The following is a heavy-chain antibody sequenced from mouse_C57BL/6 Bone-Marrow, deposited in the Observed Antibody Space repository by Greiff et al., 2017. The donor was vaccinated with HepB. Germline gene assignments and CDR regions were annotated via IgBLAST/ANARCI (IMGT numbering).Heavy chain of an antibody. D-gene: IGHD4-1*01. Sequence: EVQLVESGPGLVKPSQSLSLTCSVTGYSITSGYYWNWIRQFPGNKLEWMGYISYDGSNNYNPSLKNRISITRDTSKNQFFLKLNSVTTEDTATYYCARGANWDGFAYWGQGTLVTVSA. CDR3: ARGANWDGFAY. CDR1: GYSITSGYY. CDR2: ISYDGSN. V-gene: IGHV3-6*01. J-gene: IGHJ3*01.